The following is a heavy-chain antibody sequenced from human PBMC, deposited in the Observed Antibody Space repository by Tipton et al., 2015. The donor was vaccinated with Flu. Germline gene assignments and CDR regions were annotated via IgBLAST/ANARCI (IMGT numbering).Heavy chain of an antibody. V-gene: IGHV3-53*01. D-gene: IGHD1-14*01. Sequence: SLRLSCAVSGFTVSTSYMRWVRQPPGKGLEWVSIVYDDGRTYYADSVEGRFAISRDKSKNILYLQMNSLRADDTAVYFCARDEGGTYPDWGQGTLVTVSS. CDR3: ARDEGGTYPD. J-gene: IGHJ4*02. CDR2: VYDDGRT. CDR1: GFTVSTSY.